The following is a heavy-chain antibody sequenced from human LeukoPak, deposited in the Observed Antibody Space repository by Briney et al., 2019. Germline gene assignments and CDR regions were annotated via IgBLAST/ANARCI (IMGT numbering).Heavy chain of an antibody. D-gene: IGHD3-9*01. J-gene: IGHJ4*02. V-gene: IGHV3-23*01. CDR1: GFTFSNYA. CDR2: ITGSGGNT. Sequence: PGPSLRLSCAASGFTFSNYAMSWVRQAPGKGLEWVSAITGSGGNTYYGDPVRGRFTISRDNSKNTVFLQMHSLRAEDTAVYYCAKWGDYDVLTGYYVSDYWGQGPLVTVSS. CDR3: AKWGDYDVLTGYYVSDY.